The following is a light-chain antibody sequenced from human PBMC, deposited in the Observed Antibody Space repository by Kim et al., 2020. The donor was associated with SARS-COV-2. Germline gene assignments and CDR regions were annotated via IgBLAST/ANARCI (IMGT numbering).Light chain of an antibody. V-gene: IGKV1-5*03. CDR3: SQYNGDHT. Sequence: DIQLTQSPSTLSASVGDRVTISCRASQSISSWLAWYQQKPGKAPKLLIYEASTLDSGVPSRFSGSASGTEFTLTISSLQPDDFATYDGSQYNGDHTWGQGHELEI. J-gene: IGKJ2*01. CDR1: QSISSW. CDR2: EAS.